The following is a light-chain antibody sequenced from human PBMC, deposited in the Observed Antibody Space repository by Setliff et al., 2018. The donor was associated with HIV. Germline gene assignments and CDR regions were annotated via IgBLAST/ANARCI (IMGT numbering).Light chain of an antibody. V-gene: IGLV2-23*02. CDR2: DVT. CDR3: CSYVTGSTYV. CDR1: SSDVGGYNY. Sequence: QSVLTQPASVSGSPGQSITISCTGTSSDVGGYNYVSWYQHYPGKAPKFMIYDVTTRPSGVSNRFSGSKSGNTASLTISGLQAEGEADYFCCSYVTGSTYVCGTGTKVTVL. J-gene: IGLJ1*01.